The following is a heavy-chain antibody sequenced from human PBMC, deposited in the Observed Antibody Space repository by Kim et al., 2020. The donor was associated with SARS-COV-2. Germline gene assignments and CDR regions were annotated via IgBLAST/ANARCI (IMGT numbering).Heavy chain of an antibody. D-gene: IGHD3-22*01. CDR3: ARDKDSSGYYNYYYYGMDV. J-gene: IGHJ6*02. V-gene: IGHV4-34*01. Sequence: RRVTISVDTSKNQFSLKLGSVTAADTAVYYCARDKDSSGYYNYYYYGMDVWGQGTTVTVSS.